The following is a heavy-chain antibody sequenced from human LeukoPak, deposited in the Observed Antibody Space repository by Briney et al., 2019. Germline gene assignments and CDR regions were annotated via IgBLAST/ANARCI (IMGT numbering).Heavy chain of an antibody. J-gene: IGHJ2*01. CDR2: ISSSSSYI. CDR1: GFTFSSYN. D-gene: IGHD6-19*01. CDR3: ARGGGSGWPYWYFDL. Sequence: GGSPRLSCAASGFTFSSYNINWVRQAPGKGLEWVSSISSSSSYIYYADSVRGRFTISRDNAKNSLYLQLNSLSAEDTAVYYCARGGGSGWPYWYFDLWGRGTLVTVSS. V-gene: IGHV3-21*01.